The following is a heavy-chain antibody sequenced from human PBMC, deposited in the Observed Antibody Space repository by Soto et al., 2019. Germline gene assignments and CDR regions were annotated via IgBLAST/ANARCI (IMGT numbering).Heavy chain of an antibody. CDR3: ARDLVYGDY. CDR2: ISYDGSNK. D-gene: IGHD4-17*01. J-gene: IGHJ4*02. Sequence: QVKLVESRGGVVQPGRSLRLSCAASGFTFSSYAMHWVRQAPGKGLEWVAVISYDGSNKYYADSVKGRFTISRDNSKNTLYLQMNSLRAEDTAVYYCARDLVYGDYWGQGTLVTVSS. CDR1: GFTFSSYA. V-gene: IGHV3-30-3*01.